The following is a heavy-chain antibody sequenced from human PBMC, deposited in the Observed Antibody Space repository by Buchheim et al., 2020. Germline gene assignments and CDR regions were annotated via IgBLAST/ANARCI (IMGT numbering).Heavy chain of an antibody. V-gene: IGHV4-34*01. CDR3: ARERRIAVAGTGIYDY. CDR2: INHSGST. CDR1: GGSFSGYY. Sequence: QVQLQQWGAGLLKPSETLSLTCAVYGGSFSGYYWSWIRQPPGKGLEWIGEINHSGSTNYNPSLKSRVTISVDTSKNQFSLKLSSVTAADTAVYYCARERRIAVAGTGIYDYWGQGTL. J-gene: IGHJ4*02. D-gene: IGHD6-19*01.